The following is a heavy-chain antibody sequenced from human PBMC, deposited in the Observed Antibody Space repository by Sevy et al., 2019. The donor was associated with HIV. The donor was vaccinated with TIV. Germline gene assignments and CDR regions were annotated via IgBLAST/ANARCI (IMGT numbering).Heavy chain of an antibody. CDR3: ARGRGIAVAGGGYYSGY. CDR2: ISTYNGKT. CDR1: GYTFSRSV. D-gene: IGHD6-19*01. Sequence: ASVKVSCMASGYTFSRSVITWVRQAPGQGLEWMGWISTYNGKTNFAQKFQDRVTMTTDTSTNTAYMELRSLRSDDTAIYFCARGRGIAVAGGGYYSGYWGQGSLVTVSS. J-gene: IGHJ4*02. V-gene: IGHV1-18*04.